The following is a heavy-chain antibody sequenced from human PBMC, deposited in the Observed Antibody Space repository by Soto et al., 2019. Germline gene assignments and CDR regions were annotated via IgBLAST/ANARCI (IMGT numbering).Heavy chain of an antibody. CDR1: GYTFTSYD. D-gene: IGHD2-2*01. CDR3: ASVPDTSIDY. CDR2: MNPNSSNT. V-gene: IGHV1-8*01. J-gene: IGHJ4*02. Sequence: ASVKVSCKASGYTFTSYDINWVRQATGQGLEWMGWMNPNSSNTGYAQKFQGRVTMTRNTSISTAYMELSSLRSEDTAVYYCASVPDTSIDYWGQGTLVTVSS.